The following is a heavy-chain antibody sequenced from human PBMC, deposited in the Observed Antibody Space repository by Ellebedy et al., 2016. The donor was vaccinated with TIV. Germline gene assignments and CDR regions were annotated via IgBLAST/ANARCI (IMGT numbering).Heavy chain of an antibody. J-gene: IGHJ4*02. D-gene: IGHD4-17*01. CDR3: AKDRNGDYVVYFDY. V-gene: IGHV3-23*01. CDR1: EFTFSSYA. CDR2: ISGSGGST. Sequence: PGGSLRLSCAASEFTFSSYAMSWVRQAPGKGLEWVSAISGSGGSTYYADSVKGRFTISRDSSKNTLFLQMNSLRAEDTAIYYCAKDRNGDYVVYFDYWGQGTLVTVSS.